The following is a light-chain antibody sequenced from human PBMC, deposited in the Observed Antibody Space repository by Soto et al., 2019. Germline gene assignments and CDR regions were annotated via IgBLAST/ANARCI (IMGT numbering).Light chain of an antibody. CDR1: QSISSW. J-gene: IGKJ1*01. CDR3: QHSRA. CDR2: KAS. Sequence: DIQMTQSHSTLSASVGDRVTITCRASQSISSWLAWYQQKPGKAPKLLIYKASSLESGVPSSFSGSGSGTELTLTIISLQPDDFATYYCQHSRAFGQGTKVEIK. V-gene: IGKV1-5*03.